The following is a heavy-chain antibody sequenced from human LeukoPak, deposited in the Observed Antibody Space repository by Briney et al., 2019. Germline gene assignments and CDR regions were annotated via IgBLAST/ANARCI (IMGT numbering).Heavy chain of an antibody. D-gene: IGHD5-24*01. CDR3: ARHGGDGYSTYFDY. CDR2: INHSGST. J-gene: IGHJ4*02. Sequence: KASETLSLTCAVYGGSFSGYYWSWIRQPPGKGLEWIGEINHSGSTNYNPSLKSRVTISVDTSKNQFSLKLSSVTAADTAVYYCARHGGDGYSTYFDYWGQGTLVTVSS. V-gene: IGHV4-34*01. CDR1: GGSFSGYY.